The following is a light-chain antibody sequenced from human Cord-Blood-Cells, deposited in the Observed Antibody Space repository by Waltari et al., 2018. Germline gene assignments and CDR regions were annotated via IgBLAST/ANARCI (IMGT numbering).Light chain of an antibody. Sequence: EIVLPQSPATLSVSPGERATPSCRASQSVSSNLAWYQQKPGQVPRLLIYGASTRATGIPARFSGSGSGTEFTLTISSRQSEDFAVYYCQQYNNWPRTFGQGTKVEIK. CDR3: QQYNNWPRT. V-gene: IGKV3-15*01. CDR2: GAS. J-gene: IGKJ1*01. CDR1: QSVSSN.